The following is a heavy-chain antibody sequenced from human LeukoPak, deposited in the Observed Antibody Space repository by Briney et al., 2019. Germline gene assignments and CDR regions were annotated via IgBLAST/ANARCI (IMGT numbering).Heavy chain of an antibody. CDR2: IFYSGST. D-gene: IGHD6-13*01. Sequence: SETLSLTCTVSGGSISTSNYYWGWIRQPPGKGLEWIGNIFYSGSTYYSPSLKSRFTISLDTSRNQFSLKLSSVTAADTAVYYCARAAGTGPVETFDIWGQGTMVTVSS. V-gene: IGHV4-39*07. J-gene: IGHJ3*02. CDR3: ARAAGTGPVETFDI. CDR1: GGSISTSNYY.